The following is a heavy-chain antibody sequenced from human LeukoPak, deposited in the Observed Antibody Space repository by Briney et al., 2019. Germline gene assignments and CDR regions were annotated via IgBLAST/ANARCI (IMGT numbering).Heavy chain of an antibody. J-gene: IGHJ4*02. CDR3: ARGPTRYYFDC. CDR2: TYYGGRT. D-gene: IGHD4-17*01. V-gene: IGHV4-59*01. CDR1: AGSINTYY. Sequence: SETLSLTCTVSAGSINTYYWSWIRQPPGKGLEWIGYTYYGGRTNYNPSLKNRVTISQDPSKNQFSLNLRSVTAADTAVYYCARGPTRYYFDCWGQGTLVTVSS.